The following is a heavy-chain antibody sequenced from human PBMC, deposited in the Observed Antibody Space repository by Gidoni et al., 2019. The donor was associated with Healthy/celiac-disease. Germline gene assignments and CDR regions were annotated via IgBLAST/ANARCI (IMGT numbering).Heavy chain of an antibody. CDR3: AKMSSSAGLPFDY. V-gene: IGHV3-23*01. CDR2: ISGSGGST. D-gene: IGHD6-13*01. J-gene: IGHJ4*02. CDR1: GFTFSSYA. Sequence: CAASGFTFSSYAMSWVRQAPGKGLEWVSAISGSGGSTYYADSVKGRFTISRDNSKNTLYLQMNSLRAEDTAVYYCAKMSSSAGLPFDYWGQGTLVTVSS.